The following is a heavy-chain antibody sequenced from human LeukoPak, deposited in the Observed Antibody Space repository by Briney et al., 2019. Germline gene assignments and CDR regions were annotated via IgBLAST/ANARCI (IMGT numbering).Heavy chain of an antibody. D-gene: IGHD3-22*01. Sequence: GGSLRLSYAASGFTFSSHAMSWVRQAPGKGLEWVSVINSGGGDTYYAGSVKGRFTISRDNSKNTVYLQMNSLRVEDTAVYYCARDSGDSSGYYPGYWGQGTLVTVSS. CDR2: INSGGGDT. CDR3: ARDSGDSSGYYPGY. J-gene: IGHJ4*02. V-gene: IGHV3-23*03. CDR1: GFTFSSHA.